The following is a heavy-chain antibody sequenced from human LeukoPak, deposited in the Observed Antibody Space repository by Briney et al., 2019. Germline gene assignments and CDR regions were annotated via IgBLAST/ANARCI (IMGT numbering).Heavy chain of an antibody. Sequence: SETLSLTCSVSGGSISSYYWSWIRQPPGKGLEWIGYIYYSGSTNYNPSLKSRVTISVDTSKNQFSLKLSSVTAAGTAVYYCAREGHIAYSSSSYAFDIWGQGTMVTVSS. CDR1: GGSISSYY. V-gene: IGHV4-59*12. J-gene: IGHJ3*02. CDR3: AREGHIAYSSSSYAFDI. D-gene: IGHD6-6*01. CDR2: IYYSGST.